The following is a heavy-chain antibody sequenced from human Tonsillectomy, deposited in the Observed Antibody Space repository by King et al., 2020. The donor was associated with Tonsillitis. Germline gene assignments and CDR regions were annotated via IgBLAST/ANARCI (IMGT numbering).Heavy chain of an antibody. Sequence: EVQLVESGGGLVQPGGSLRLSCVDYGFRFSIYSMGWVRQAPGRGLEWVSYIGTGGVTHYADSVKGRFTISRDNAENSLYLQMNSLTDEDTAVYYCTRESYGCDWGQGTLVTVSS. CDR3: TRESYGCD. CDR2: IGTGGVT. J-gene: IGHJ4*02. V-gene: IGHV3-48*02. D-gene: IGHD3-10*01. CDR1: GFRFSIYS.